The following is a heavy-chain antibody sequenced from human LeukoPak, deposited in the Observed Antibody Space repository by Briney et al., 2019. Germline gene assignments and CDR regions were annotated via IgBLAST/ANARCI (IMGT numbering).Heavy chain of an antibody. V-gene: IGHV4-30-4*07. Sequence: SETLSLTCAVSGGSISSGGYSWSWIRQPPGKGLEWIGYIYYSGSTYYNPSLKSRVTISVDTSKNQFSLKLSSVTAAGTAVYYCARAAAENWFDPWGQGTLVTVSS. CDR3: ARAAAENWFDP. J-gene: IGHJ5*02. CDR1: GGSISSGGYS. D-gene: IGHD6-13*01. CDR2: IYYSGST.